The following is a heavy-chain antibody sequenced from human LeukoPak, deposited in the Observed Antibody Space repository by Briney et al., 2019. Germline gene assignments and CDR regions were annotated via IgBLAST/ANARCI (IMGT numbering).Heavy chain of an antibody. D-gene: IGHD6-6*01. J-gene: IGHJ4*02. Sequence: SETLSLTCTVSGGSITDYSWSWIRQSPGKGLEWIGGIYYSGSPNYNPSLKSRVTISVDTSKNQFSLRLSSVTAADTALYYCARVSVAALLFDYWGQGTLVTVSS. CDR1: GGSITDYS. CDR3: ARVSVAALLFDY. CDR2: IYYSGSP. V-gene: IGHV4-59*01.